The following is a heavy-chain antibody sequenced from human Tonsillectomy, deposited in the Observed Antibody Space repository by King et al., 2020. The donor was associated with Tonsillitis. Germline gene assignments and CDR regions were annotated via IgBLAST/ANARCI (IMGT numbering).Heavy chain of an antibody. J-gene: IGHJ4*02. Sequence: VQLVESGGGLVQPGGSLRLSCAASGFTFSSYAMSWVRQAPGKGLEWVSVIYSGGSSTYYADSVKGQFTISRDNSKNTLYLQMNSLRAEDTAVYYCAKGSSSSWYPFDYWGQGTLVTVSS. CDR2: IYSGGSST. CDR1: GFTFSSYA. D-gene: IGHD6-13*01. CDR3: AKGSSSSWYPFDY. V-gene: IGHV3-23*03.